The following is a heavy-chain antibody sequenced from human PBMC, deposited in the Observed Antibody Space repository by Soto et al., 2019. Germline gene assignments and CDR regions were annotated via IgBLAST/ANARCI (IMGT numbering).Heavy chain of an antibody. CDR1: GFTFSSYG. Sequence: QVQLVESGGGVVQPGRSLRLSCAASGFTFSSYGMHWVRQAPGKGLEWVAVIWYDGSNKYYADSVKGRFTISRDNSKNTLYLQMNSLRAEDTAVYYCARDYSQAIAVAGGFDYWGQGTLVTVSS. CDR3: ARDYSQAIAVAGGFDY. D-gene: IGHD6-19*01. CDR2: IWYDGSNK. J-gene: IGHJ4*02. V-gene: IGHV3-33*01.